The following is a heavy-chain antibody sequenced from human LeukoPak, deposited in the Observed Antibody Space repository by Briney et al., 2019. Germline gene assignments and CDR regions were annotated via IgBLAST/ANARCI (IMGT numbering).Heavy chain of an antibody. CDR1: GESFSGYY. CDR3: ARLAYYDFWSGYPRDYYFDY. J-gene: IGHJ4*02. D-gene: IGHD3-3*01. CDR2: INHSGST. V-gene: IGHV4-34*01. Sequence: PSDTLSLTCAVYGESFSGYYWSWIRQPPGKGLEWIGEINHSGSTNYNPSLKSRVTISVDTSKNQFSLKLSSVTAADTAVYYCARLAYYDFWSGYPRDYYFDYWGQGTLVTVSS.